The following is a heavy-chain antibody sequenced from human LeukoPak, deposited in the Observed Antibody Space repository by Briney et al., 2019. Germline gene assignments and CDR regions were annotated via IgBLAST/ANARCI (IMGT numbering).Heavy chain of an antibody. Sequence: TSETLSLTCTVSGGSISSYYWNWIRQPPGKGLEWIGYIYHSGSTNYNPSLQSRVTISVDTSKNQFSLNLNSVTAADTAVYYCARGGAARLHFQNWGQGTLVTVSS. V-gene: IGHV4-59*01. CDR1: GGSISSYY. J-gene: IGHJ1*01. CDR3: ARGGAARLHFQN. D-gene: IGHD6-6*01. CDR2: IYHSGST.